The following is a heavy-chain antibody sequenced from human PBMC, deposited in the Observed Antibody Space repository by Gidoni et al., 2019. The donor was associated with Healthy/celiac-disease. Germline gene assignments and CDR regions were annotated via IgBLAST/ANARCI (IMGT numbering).Heavy chain of an antibody. CDR1: TFSSYG. D-gene: IGHD3-9*01. Sequence: TFSSYGMHWVRQAPGKGLEWVAVISYDGSNKYYADSVKGRFTISRDNSKYTLYLQMNSLRAEDTAVYYCAKEENILTGYYRSHFDYWGQGTLVTVSS. J-gene: IGHJ4*02. CDR2: ISYDGSNK. CDR3: AKEENILTGYYRSHFDY. V-gene: IGHV3-30*18.